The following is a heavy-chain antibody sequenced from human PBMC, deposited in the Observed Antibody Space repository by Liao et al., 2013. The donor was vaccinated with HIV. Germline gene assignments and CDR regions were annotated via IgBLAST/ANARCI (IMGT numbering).Heavy chain of an antibody. CDR2: IYYSGST. CDR1: GGSISSGDYY. D-gene: IGHD3-3*01. V-gene: IGHV4-30-4*08. Sequence: QVQLQESGPGLVKPSQTLSLTCTVSGGSISSGDYYWSWIRQPPGKGLEWIAYIYYSGSTYYNPSLKSRVTISVDTSKNQFSLKLSSVTAADTAVYYCARGQTIFGVVIPYYYYYMDVWGKGTTVTVSS. CDR3: ARGQTIFGVVIPYYYYYMDV. J-gene: IGHJ6*03.